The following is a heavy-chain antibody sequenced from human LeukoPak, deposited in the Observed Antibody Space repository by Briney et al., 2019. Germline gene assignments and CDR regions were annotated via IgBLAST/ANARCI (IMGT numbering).Heavy chain of an antibody. Sequence: ASVKVSCKASGGTFSSYAISWVRQATGQGLEWMGWMNPNSGNTGYAQKFQGRVTMTRNTSISTAYMELSSLRSEDTAVYYCARGGSPIFGVVTPYYYYGMDVWGQGTTVTVSS. CDR2: MNPNSGNT. V-gene: IGHV1-8*02. J-gene: IGHJ6*02. CDR3: ARGGSPIFGVVTPYYYYGMDV. D-gene: IGHD3-3*01. CDR1: GGTFSSYA.